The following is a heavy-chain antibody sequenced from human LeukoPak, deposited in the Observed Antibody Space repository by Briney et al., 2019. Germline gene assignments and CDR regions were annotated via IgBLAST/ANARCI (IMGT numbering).Heavy chain of an antibody. J-gene: IGHJ4*02. Sequence: ASVKVSCKASGVTFTSYTFSWVRQAPGQGLEWMGRVIPIVGTTEYAQKFQGRVTITADRSTTTAYMELSSLRSEDTAVYYCARGIRGGYFDYWGQGTLVTVSS. CDR3: ARGIRGGYFDY. CDR1: GVTFTSYT. V-gene: IGHV1-69*08. D-gene: IGHD3-10*01. CDR2: VIPIVGTT.